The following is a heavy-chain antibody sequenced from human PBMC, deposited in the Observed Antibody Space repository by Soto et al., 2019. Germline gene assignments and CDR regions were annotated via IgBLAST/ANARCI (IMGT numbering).Heavy chain of an antibody. CDR1: GGSISSGGYY. CDR2: IYYSGST. D-gene: IGHD2-21*02. CDR3: AREQVTTYYFDY. V-gene: IGHV4-31*03. J-gene: IGHJ4*02. Sequence: SETLSLTCTVSGGSISSGGYYWCWIRQHPGKGLEWIGYIYYSGSTYYNPSLKSRVTISVDTSKNQFSLKLSSVTAADTAVYYCAREQVTTYYFDYWGQGTLVTVSS.